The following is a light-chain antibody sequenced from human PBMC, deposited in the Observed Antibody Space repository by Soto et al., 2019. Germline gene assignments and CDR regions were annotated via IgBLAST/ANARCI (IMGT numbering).Light chain of an antibody. CDR3: AAWDDSLNGPL. V-gene: IGLV1-44*01. J-gene: IGLJ3*02. CDR2: TNN. CDR1: SSTIGSNF. Sequence: QSVRTQPPSASGTPGQSVTISCSGSSSTIGSNFVNWYQQLPGTAPKLLIYTNNQRPSGVPDRFSGSKSGTSASLAISGLQSEDEADYHCAAWDDSLNGPLFGGGTKLTVL.